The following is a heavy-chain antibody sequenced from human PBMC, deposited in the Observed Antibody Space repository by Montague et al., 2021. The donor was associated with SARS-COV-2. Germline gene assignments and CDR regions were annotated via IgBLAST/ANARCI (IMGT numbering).Heavy chain of an antibody. CDR2: INHSGST. CDR1: GGSFSGYY. D-gene: IGHD3-3*01. V-gene: IGHV4-34*01. Sequence: SETLSLTCAVYGGSFSGYYWSWIRQSPGKGLEWIGEINHSGSTNHNPSLQSRVTISVDTSKNQFSLTLRFLTAADTAVYYCARGADYDCWSGFLGYKWLALWGQGTPVTVSS. CDR3: ARGADYDCWSGFLGYKWLAL. J-gene: IGHJ5*02.